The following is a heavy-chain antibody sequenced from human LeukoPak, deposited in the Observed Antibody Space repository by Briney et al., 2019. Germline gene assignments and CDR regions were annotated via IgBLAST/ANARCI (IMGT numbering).Heavy chain of an antibody. J-gene: IGHJ4*02. CDR1: GGSFSGYY. Sequence: SETLSLTCAVYGGSFSGYYWSWIRQPPGKGLEWIGEINHSGSTNYNPSFKSRVTISVDTSKNQFSLKLSSVTAADTAVYYCARVVSKTHYFDYWGQGTLVTVSS. D-gene: IGHD4-11*01. V-gene: IGHV4-34*01. CDR3: ARVVSKTHYFDY. CDR2: INHSGST.